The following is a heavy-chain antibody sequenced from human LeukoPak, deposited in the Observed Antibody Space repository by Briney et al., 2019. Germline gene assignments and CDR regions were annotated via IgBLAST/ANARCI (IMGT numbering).Heavy chain of an antibody. Sequence: ASVKVSCKASGYTFTSYEINWVRQATGQGLEWMAGMNPNSGNTGYAQKFQGRVTMARDTSISTAYMELSSLRSEDTAVYYCARGINWLGVWGQRATVPVSP. D-gene: IGHD1-14*01. V-gene: IGHV1-8*01. CDR1: GYTFTSYE. CDR3: ARGINWLGV. CDR2: MNPNSGNT. J-gene: IGHJ6*01.